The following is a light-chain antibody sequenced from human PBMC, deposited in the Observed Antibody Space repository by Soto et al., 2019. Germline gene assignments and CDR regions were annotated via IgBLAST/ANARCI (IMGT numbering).Light chain of an antibody. CDR1: STDVDGYDY. CDR3: SSYTSSASFYV. V-gene: IGLV2-14*03. Sequence: QSVLTQSASVSGTPGQSITISCTGASTDVDGYDYVSWYQQHPGQAPKLMIYDVNNRPSGVSYRFSGSKSGDTASLTISGLQAEDYADYHCSSYTSSASFYVFGTGTKVNVL. CDR2: DVN. J-gene: IGLJ1*01.